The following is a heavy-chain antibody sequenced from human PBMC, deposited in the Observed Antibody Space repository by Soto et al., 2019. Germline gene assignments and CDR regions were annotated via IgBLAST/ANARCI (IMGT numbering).Heavy chain of an antibody. CDR3: ARGDSSGYYVAPLYFDY. Sequence: QVQLVQSGAEVKKPGSSVKVSCKASGGTFSSYAISWVRQAPGQGLEWMGGIIPIFGTANYAQKFQGRVTITADESTSXXYMELSSLRSEDTAVYYCARGDSSGYYVAPLYFDYWGQGTLVTVSS. CDR2: IIPIFGTA. CDR1: GGTFSSYA. V-gene: IGHV1-69*12. D-gene: IGHD3-22*01. J-gene: IGHJ4*02.